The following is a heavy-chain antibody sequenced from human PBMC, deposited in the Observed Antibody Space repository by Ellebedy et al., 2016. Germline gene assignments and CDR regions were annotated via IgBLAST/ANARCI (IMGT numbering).Heavy chain of an antibody. CDR1: GFTFSSYG. CDR3: AKVQIYCSSTSCYPGS. V-gene: IGHV3-23*01. Sequence: GGSLRLSXAASGFTFSSYGMHWVRQAPGKGLEWVSAISGSGGSTYYADSVKGRFTISRDNSKNTLYLQMNSLRAEDTAVYYCAKVQIYCSSTSCYPGSWGQGTLVTVSS. J-gene: IGHJ4*02. D-gene: IGHD2-2*01. CDR2: ISGSGGST.